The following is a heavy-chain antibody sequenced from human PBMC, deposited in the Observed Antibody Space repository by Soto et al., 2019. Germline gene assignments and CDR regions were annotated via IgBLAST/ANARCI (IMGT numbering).Heavy chain of an antibody. J-gene: IGHJ4*02. Sequence: QVQLVQSGAEVKRPGSSVKVSCKASGDTFAFHSINWVRQAPGLGLEWMGRINPILSMSNYAQRFQGRVTMAADKSTSTAYMVLSSLRSEDTAMYYCATSYGSGSRAFDYWGQGALVSVSS. CDR1: GDTFAFHS. CDR2: INPILSMS. D-gene: IGHD3-10*01. CDR3: ATSYGSGSRAFDY. V-gene: IGHV1-69*02.